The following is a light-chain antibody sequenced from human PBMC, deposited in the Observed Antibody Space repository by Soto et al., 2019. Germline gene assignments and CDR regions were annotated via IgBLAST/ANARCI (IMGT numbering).Light chain of an antibody. CDR3: QPYGSSPRT. CDR1: QSVSSSY. J-gene: IGKJ1*01. V-gene: IGKV3-20*01. CDR2: GAS. Sequence: EIVLTQSPGTLSLSPVERATLSCRASQSVSSSYLAWYQQKPGQAPRLLIYGASSRATGIPDRFSGSGSGTDFTLTISRLEPEDFAVYYCQPYGSSPRTFGQGTKVDIK.